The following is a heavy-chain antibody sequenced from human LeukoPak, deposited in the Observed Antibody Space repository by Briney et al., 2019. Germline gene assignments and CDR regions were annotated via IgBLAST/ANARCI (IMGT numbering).Heavy chain of an antibody. V-gene: IGHV4-59*01. CDR3: ARRDYYGSALDY. Sequence: SETLSLTCTVSGGSISSYYWNWIRQPPGKGLEWIGYIYYSGSTNYNPSLKSRVTISVDTSKNQFSLKLSSVTAADTAVYFCARRDYYGSALDYWGQGTLVTVSP. D-gene: IGHD3-10*01. CDR1: GGSISSYY. CDR2: IYYSGST. J-gene: IGHJ4*02.